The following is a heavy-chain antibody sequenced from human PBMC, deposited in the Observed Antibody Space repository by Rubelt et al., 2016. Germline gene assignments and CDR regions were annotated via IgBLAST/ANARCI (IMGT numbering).Heavy chain of an antibody. CDR1: GFTFSTYW. V-gene: IGHV3-74*01. D-gene: IGHD1-7*01. J-gene: IGHJ4*02. Sequence: EVQLVESGGGLVQPGGSLRLSCAASGFTFSTYWMYWVRQAPGKGLVWVSRIYDDGSVTNYADSVKGRFTISRDNAKNTLYMQMNSLRAEDTAVYYCASYNWNYPLDYWGQGTQVTVSS. CDR3: ASYNWNYPLDY. CDR2: IYDDGSVT.